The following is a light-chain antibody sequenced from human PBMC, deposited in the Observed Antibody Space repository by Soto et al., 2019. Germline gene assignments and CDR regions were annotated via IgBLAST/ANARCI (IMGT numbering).Light chain of an antibody. CDR2: EVS. CDR3: SSYTSSATLV. J-gene: IGLJ2*01. CDR1: SSDVGAYNY. Sequence: QSVLTQPASVSGSPGQSITISCTGTSSDVGAYNYVSWYQQNPGKAPKLMIYEVSNRPSGVSNRLSGSKSGNTASLTISGLQAEDEADYYCSSYTSSATLVFGGGTKLTVL. V-gene: IGLV2-14*01.